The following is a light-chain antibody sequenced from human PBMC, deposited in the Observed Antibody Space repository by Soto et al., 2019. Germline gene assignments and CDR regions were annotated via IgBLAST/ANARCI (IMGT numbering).Light chain of an antibody. Sequence: EIVLTQSPGTLSLSPGERATLSCRASQSVSSSALAWYQQKPGQAPKRLIYGASSRSTVIPVRFTRSGSGTHFPLTISRLWPHDFPVYYCQYYSNSPQTLGQGQKV. J-gene: IGKJ1*01. V-gene: IGKV3-20*01. CDR2: GAS. CDR3: QYYSNSPQT. CDR1: QSVSSSA.